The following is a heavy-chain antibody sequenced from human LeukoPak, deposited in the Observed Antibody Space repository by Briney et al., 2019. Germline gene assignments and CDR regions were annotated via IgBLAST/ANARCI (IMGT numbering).Heavy chain of an antibody. V-gene: IGHV3-7*01. CDR3: ARDQGSMIVVRMTNWYFDL. CDR2: INQDGSAM. Sequence: PGGSLRLSCAASGFTFSNYWMSWVRQAPGKGLEWLANINQDGSAMYYVDSVKGRFTISRDNGKNSLYLQINSLRADDTAVYYCARDQGSMIVVRMTNWYFDLWGRGTLVTVSS. D-gene: IGHD3-22*01. J-gene: IGHJ2*01. CDR1: GFTFSNYW.